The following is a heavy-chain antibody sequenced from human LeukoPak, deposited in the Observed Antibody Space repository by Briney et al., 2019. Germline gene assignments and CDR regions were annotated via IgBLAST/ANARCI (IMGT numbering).Heavy chain of an antibody. Sequence: GGSLRLSCAASGFTFSTYAMNWVRQAPGKGLEWVAVISYDGRQNYYADFVKGRFTISRDNSKNTLYLQMNSLRVEDTAVYYCARGGDSSSWYYYFDYWGQGTLVTVSS. D-gene: IGHD6-13*01. CDR3: ARGGDSSSWYYYFDY. V-gene: IGHV3-30*04. CDR1: GFTFSTYA. J-gene: IGHJ4*02. CDR2: ISYDGRQN.